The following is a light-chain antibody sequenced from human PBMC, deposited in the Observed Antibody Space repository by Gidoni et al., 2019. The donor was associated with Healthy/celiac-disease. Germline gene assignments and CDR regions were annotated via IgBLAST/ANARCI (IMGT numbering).Light chain of an antibody. V-gene: IGLV2-23*02. Sequence: QSSLPHPASVSGSPGQSITISCTGTSSDVGSYNLVSLYHQHPGKAPKLMIYEVSKRPSGVSNRFSGSKSGNTASLTISGLQDEDEADYYCCSYAGSSTYVFGTGTKVTVL. J-gene: IGLJ1*01. CDR2: EVS. CDR1: SSDVGSYNL. CDR3: CSYAGSSTYV.